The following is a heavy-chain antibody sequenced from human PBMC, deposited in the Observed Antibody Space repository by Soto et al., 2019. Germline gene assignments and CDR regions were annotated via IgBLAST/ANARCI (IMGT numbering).Heavy chain of an antibody. CDR1: GYTFTGYY. D-gene: IGHD3-3*01. CDR2: INPNSGGT. CDR3: ARGSDFCSGYYPVRTGPRGYYYMDV. J-gene: IGHJ6*03. Sequence: GASVKVSCKASGYTFTGYYMHWVRQAPGQGLEWMGWINPNSGGTNYAQKFQGWVTMTRDTSISTAYMELSRLRSDDTAVYYCARGSDFCSGYYPVRTGPRGYYYMDVWGKGTTVTVSS. V-gene: IGHV1-2*04.